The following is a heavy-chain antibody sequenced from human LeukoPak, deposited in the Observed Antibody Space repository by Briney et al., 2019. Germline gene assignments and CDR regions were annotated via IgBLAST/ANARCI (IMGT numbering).Heavy chain of an antibody. CDR2: IYYSGST. J-gene: IGHJ4*02. V-gene: IGHV4-59*01. Sequence: SETLSLTCTVSGGSISSYYWSWIRQPPGKGLEWIGYIYYSGSTNYNPSLKSRVTISVDTSKNQFSLKLSSVTAADTAVYYCARETPELRWTDYWGQGTLVTVSS. CDR3: ARETPELRWTDY. CDR1: GGSISSYY. D-gene: IGHD4-23*01.